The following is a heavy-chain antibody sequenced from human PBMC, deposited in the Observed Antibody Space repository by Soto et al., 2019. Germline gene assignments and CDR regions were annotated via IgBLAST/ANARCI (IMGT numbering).Heavy chain of an antibody. CDR3: ARDPNWARDAFDI. V-gene: IGHV1-3*01. Sequence: ASVKVSCKASGYTFTSYAMHWVRQAPGQRLEWMGWINAGNGNTKYSQKFQGRVTITRDTSASTAYMELSSLRSEDTAVYYCARDPNWARDAFDIWGQGTMVTVSS. CDR1: GYTFTSYA. D-gene: IGHD7-27*01. J-gene: IGHJ3*02. CDR2: INAGNGNT.